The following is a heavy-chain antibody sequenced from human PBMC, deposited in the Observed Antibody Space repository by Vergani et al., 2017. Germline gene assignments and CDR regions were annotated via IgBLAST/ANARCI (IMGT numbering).Heavy chain of an antibody. Sequence: QVQLQQWGAGLLKPSETLSLTCAVYGGSISSSSYYWGWIRQPPGKGLEWIGSIYYSGSTYYNPSLKSRVTISVDTSKNQFSLKLSSVTAADTAVYYCARGIVGAPLYYFDYWGQGTLVTVSS. CDR1: GGSISSSSYY. D-gene: IGHD1-26*01. CDR3: ARGIVGAPLYYFDY. V-gene: IGHV4-39*01. CDR2: IYYSGST. J-gene: IGHJ4*02.